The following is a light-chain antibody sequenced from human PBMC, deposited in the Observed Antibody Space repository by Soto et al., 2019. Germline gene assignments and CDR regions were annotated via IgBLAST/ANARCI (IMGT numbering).Light chain of an antibody. CDR3: SSYAGSNSFVV. V-gene: IGLV2-8*01. J-gene: IGLJ3*02. CDR2: EFS. Sequence: QSALTQPPSASGSPGQSVTISCTGTSSDVGGYNFVSWYQHHPGKAPKLMIYEFSKRPSGVPDRFSGSKSANTASLTVSGLQAEDEADYYCSSYAGSNSFVVFGGGTKVTVL. CDR1: SSDVGGYNF.